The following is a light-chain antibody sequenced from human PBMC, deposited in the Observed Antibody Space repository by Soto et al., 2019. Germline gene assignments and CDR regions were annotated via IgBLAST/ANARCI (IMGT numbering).Light chain of an antibody. CDR1: QGISSY. J-gene: IGKJ4*02. V-gene: IGKV1-9*01. CDR3: QQLNSYFPLT. CDR2: AAS. Sequence: IQLTQSPSSLSSSVGDRVTITCRASQGISSYLAWYQQKPGKPPKLLIYAASTLQSGVPSRFSGSGSGTDFTLTISSLQPEDFATYYCQQLNSYFPLTFGGGTKVEIK.